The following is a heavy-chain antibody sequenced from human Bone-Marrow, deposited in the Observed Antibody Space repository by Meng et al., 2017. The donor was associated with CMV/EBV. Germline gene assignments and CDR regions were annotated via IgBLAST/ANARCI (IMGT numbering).Heavy chain of an antibody. V-gene: IGHV1-2*02. J-gene: IGHJ3*02. CDR2: INPNSGGT. Sequence: ASVKVSCKASGYTFTGYYMHWVRQAPGQGLEWMGWINPNSGGTNYAQKFQGRVTMTRDTSISTAYMELRRLRSDDTAVYYCARETPSGIFGPNGAFDIWGQGTMVTVSS. CDR3: ARETPSGIFGPNGAFDI. CDR1: GYTFTGYY. D-gene: IGHD3/OR15-3a*01.